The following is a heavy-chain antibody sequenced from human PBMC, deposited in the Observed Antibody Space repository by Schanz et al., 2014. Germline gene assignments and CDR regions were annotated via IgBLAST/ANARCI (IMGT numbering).Heavy chain of an antibody. D-gene: IGHD2-21*02. CDR2: IGGSGDST. J-gene: IGHJ6*03. V-gene: IGHV3-NL1*01. CDR1: GFTFSAYG. Sequence: VQLLQSGGALVQPGGSLRLSCAASGFTFSAYGMHWVRQAPGKGLEWVSGIGGSGDSTHYADSVKGRFTISRDNSKNTLYLQMNSLRAEDTAVYYCARPSDSSWYMDVWGKGTTVTVSS. CDR3: ARPSDSSWYMDV.